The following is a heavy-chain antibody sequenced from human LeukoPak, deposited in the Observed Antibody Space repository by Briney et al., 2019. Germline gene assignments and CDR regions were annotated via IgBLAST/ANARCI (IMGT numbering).Heavy chain of an antibody. CDR3: TRLGRSGSCKSGFCYGLYFQH. V-gene: IGHV4-59*08. D-gene: IGHD2-15*01. Sequence: PSETLSLTCTVSGDSISSYYWSWIRQPPGKGLEWIGYIYYSGSTNYNPSLKSRVTISIDTSKNQFSLKSSSVTAADTAVYYCTRLGRSGSCKSGFCYGLYFQHWGQGTLVTVSS. CDR1: GDSISSYY. CDR2: IYYSGST. J-gene: IGHJ1*01.